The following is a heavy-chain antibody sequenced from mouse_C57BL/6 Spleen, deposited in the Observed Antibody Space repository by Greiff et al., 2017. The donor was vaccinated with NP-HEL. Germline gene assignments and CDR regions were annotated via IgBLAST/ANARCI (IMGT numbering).Heavy chain of an antibody. V-gene: IGHV1-59*01. J-gene: IGHJ2*01. D-gene: IGHD4-1*01. CDR3: ARLGGTRGFDY. Sequence: QVQLQQPGAELVRPGTSVKLSCKASGYTFTSYWMHWVKQRPGQGLEWIGVIDPSDSYTNYNQKFKGKATLTVDTSSSTAYMQLSSLTSEDSAVYYCARLGGTRGFDYWGQGTTLTVSS. CDR1: GYTFTSYW. CDR2: IDPSDSYT.